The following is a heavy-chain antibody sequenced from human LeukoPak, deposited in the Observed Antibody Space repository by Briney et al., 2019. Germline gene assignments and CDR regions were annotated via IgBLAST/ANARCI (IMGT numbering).Heavy chain of an antibody. Sequence: SETLSLTCIVSGDSISRNYWSWIRQPPGKGLEWIGYIYYSGNTNYNPSLESRVTISVDTSKNQFSLKLSSVTATDTAVYYCARHSLEAFDYRGQGNLVTVSS. J-gene: IGHJ4*02. CDR2: IYYSGNT. D-gene: IGHD3-3*01. CDR3: ARHSLEAFDY. CDR1: GDSISRNY. V-gene: IGHV4-59*08.